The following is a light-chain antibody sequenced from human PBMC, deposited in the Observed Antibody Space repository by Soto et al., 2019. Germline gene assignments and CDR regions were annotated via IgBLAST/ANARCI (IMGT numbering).Light chain of an antibody. CDR2: DVS. CDR3: SSYISSSTYV. J-gene: IGLJ1*01. V-gene: IGLV2-14*01. Sequence: QSVLTQPASVSGSPGQSITISCPGTRSDIGRYNYVSWYQQYPGKAPKFMIYDVSNRPSGVSNRFSGSKSGNTASLTISGLQAEDEADYYCSSYISSSTYVFGTGTKVTVL. CDR1: RSDIGRYNY.